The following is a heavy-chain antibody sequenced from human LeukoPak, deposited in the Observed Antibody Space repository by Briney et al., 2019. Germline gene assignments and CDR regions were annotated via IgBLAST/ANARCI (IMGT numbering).Heavy chain of an antibody. CDR3: ARGPLGQLVLYWFDP. D-gene: IGHD6-6*01. J-gene: IGHJ5*02. V-gene: IGHV1-69*05. CDR2: IIPIFGTA. Sequence: SVKVSCKASGGTFSSYAISWVRQAPGQGLEWMGGIIPIFGTANYAQKFQGRVTITTDESTSTAYMELSSLRSEDTAVYYCARGPLGQLVLYWFDPWGQGTLVTVSS. CDR1: GGTFSSYA.